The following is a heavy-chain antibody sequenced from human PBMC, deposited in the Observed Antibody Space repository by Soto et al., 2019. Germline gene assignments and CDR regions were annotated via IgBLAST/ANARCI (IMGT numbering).Heavy chain of an antibody. Sequence: QMQLVQSGPEVKKPGTSVKVSCKASGFTCISSAMQWVRQARGQRLEWIGWVVVGRGNTNYAQKFQARVTITRDMSTSTVYLELNSLRSEDTAVYYCAADPHYDILTGFYSDYGMDVWGQGTTLTVSS. J-gene: IGHJ6*02. CDR1: GFTCISSA. D-gene: IGHD3-9*01. V-gene: IGHV1-58*02. CDR2: VVVGRGNT. CDR3: AADPHYDILTGFYSDYGMDV.